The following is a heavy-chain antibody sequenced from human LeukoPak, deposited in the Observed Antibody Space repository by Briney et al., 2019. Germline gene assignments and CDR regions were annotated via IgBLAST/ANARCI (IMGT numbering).Heavy chain of an antibody. Sequence: GGSLRLSCAASGFTFSSYSMNWVRQAPGKGLEWASFISSSSSTIYYADSVKGRFTISRDNAKNSLYLQMNSLRAEDTAVYYCARDRGGSYSAIDYWGQGTLVTVSS. J-gene: IGHJ4*02. D-gene: IGHD1-26*01. CDR3: ARDRGGSYSAIDY. CDR2: ISSSSSTI. CDR1: GFTFSSYS. V-gene: IGHV3-48*04.